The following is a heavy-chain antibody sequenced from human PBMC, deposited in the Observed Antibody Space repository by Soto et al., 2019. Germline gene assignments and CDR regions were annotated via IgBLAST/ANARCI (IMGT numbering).Heavy chain of an antibody. V-gene: IGHV1-3*05. CDR3: ARVSGYYLPDY. CDR2: INAGNGNT. J-gene: IGHJ4*02. CDR1: GYTFTNYA. D-gene: IGHD5-12*01. Sequence: QVQLVQSGAEEKKPGASVKVSCKASGYTFTNYAMHWVRQAPGQRLEWMGWINAGNGNTKYSQKFQGRGTITRDTSESTAYMELSSLRAEDTAVYYCARVSGYYLPDYWGQGTLVTVSS.